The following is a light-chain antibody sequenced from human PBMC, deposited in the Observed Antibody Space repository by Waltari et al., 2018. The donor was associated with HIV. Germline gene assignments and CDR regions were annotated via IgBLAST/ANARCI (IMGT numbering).Light chain of an antibody. CDR2: GDY. V-gene: IGLV6-57*01. CDR1: SGGIANNY. Sequence: NFMLSQPPPASASPGKPVTISSARSSGGIANNYIKEVPQHPRPSPPPAILGDYQQRPGSSPTTVIYGDYQRPSGVPDRFSGSIDSSSNSASLTISGLKTDDEADFYCQSYDNGNWVLGGGTKVTVL. CDR3: QSYDNGNWV. J-gene: IGLJ3*02.